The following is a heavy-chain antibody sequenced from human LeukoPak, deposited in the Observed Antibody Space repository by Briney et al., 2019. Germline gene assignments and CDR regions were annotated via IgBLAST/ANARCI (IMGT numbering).Heavy chain of an antibody. CDR2: TYTSGET. J-gene: IGHJ4*02. CDR1: GGSSSSYY. V-gene: IGHV4-4*07. Sequence: SETLSLTCTVSGGSSSSYYWSWIRQPAGKGLEWIGRTYTSGETNYNPTLKSRITISLDTSKNQFSLRLSSVTAADTAGYYCAAGSQSTALIKWGQGTLVTVSS. CDR3: AAGSQSTALIK. D-gene: IGHD5-18*01.